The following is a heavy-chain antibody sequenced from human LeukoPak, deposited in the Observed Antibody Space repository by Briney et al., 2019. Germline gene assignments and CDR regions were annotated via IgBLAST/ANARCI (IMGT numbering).Heavy chain of an antibody. CDR3: ARERTTVRY. D-gene: IGHD4-17*01. CDR1: GFTFSSSA. V-gene: IGHV3-48*04. CDR2: ISSDGSTI. Sequence: GGSLRLSCAASGFTFSSSAMTWVRQAPGKGPEWVSYISSDGSTIFYADSVKGRFTISRDNAKNSLFLQMNSLRAEDTAVYYCARERTTVRYWGQGTLVTVSS. J-gene: IGHJ4*02.